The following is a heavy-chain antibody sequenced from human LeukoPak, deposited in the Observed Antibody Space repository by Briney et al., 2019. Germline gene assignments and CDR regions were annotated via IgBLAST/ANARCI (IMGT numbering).Heavy chain of an antibody. CDR1: GGSINRSPNS. D-gene: IGHD5-18*01. J-gene: IGHJ4*02. Sequence: SETLSLTCNVSGGSINRSPNSWGWIRQPPGKGLEWIGFLFYGGDTYYNPSLKSRVAISVDTFKNQFSLKLTSVTAADTAVYFCARHDGYNYARIDYWGQGTLVTVSS. CDR2: LFYGGDT. CDR3: ARHDGYNYARIDY. V-gene: IGHV4-39*01.